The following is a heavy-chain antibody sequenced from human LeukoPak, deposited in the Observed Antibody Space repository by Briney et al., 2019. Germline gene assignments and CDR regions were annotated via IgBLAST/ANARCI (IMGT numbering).Heavy chain of an antibody. Sequence: APVKVSCKASGYTFTGYYMHWVRQAPGQGLEWMGWINPNSGGTNYAQKFQGRVTMTRDTSISTAYMELSRLRSDDTAVYYCARDISFFGVVISGFDYWGQGTLVTVSS. V-gene: IGHV1-2*02. CDR3: ARDISFFGVVISGFDY. CDR1: GYTFTGYY. D-gene: IGHD3-3*01. CDR2: INPNSGGT. J-gene: IGHJ4*02.